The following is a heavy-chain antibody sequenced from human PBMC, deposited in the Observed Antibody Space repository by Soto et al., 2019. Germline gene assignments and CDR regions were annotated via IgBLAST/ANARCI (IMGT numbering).Heavy chain of an antibody. J-gene: IGHJ4*02. CDR2: ISYDGSNK. CDR1: GFAFSRNG. D-gene: IGHD4-4*01. CDR3: AKVPSPGVTYYFDY. Sequence: SLRLSCAASGFAFSRNGVHWVRQAPGKGLEWVAVISYDGSNKYYADSVKGRFTISRDNSKNTLYLQMNSLRAEDTAVYYCAKVPSPGVTYYFDYWGQGTLVTVSS. V-gene: IGHV3-30*18.